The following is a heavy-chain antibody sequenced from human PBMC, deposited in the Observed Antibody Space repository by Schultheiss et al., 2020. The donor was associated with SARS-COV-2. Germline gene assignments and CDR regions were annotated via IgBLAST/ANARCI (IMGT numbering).Heavy chain of an antibody. CDR1: GGSVTSASDH. CDR3: ARDPTYYDILTGSYALYYYGMDV. V-gene: IGHV4-61*01. D-gene: IGHD3-9*01. J-gene: IGHJ6*02. CDR2: INHSGST. Sequence: SETLSLTCTVSGGSVTSASDHWSWIRQPPGKGLEWIGEINHSGSTNYNPSLKSRVTISVDTSKNQFSLKLSSVTAADTAVYYCARDPTYYDILTGSYALYYYGMDVWGQGTTVTVSS.